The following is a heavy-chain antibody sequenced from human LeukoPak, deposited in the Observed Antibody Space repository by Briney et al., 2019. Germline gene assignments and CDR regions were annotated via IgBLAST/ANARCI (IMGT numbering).Heavy chain of an antibody. D-gene: IGHD7-27*01. CDR2: INTNTGNP. CDR1: GYTFTSYD. V-gene: IGHV7-4-1*02. Sequence: ASVKVSCKASGYTFTSYDINWVRQATGQGLEWMGWINTNTGNPTYAQGFTGRFVFSLDTSVSTAYLQISSLKAEDTAVYYCARDIPGDRGRADYWGQGTLVTVSS. J-gene: IGHJ4*02. CDR3: ARDIPGDRGRADY.